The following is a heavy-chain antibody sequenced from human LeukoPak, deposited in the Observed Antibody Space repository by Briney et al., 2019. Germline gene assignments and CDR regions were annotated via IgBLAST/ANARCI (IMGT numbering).Heavy chain of an antibody. J-gene: IGHJ6*02. V-gene: IGHV3-23*01. CDR1: GFTFSTYA. CDR2: ISGSGGSI. D-gene: IGHD6-13*01. CDR3: ANIAIAAAGPFGMDV. Sequence: GGSLRLSCAASGFTFSTYAMSWVRQAPGKGLEWVSAISGSGGSIYYADSVKARFTISRDNSKNTLFLQMNSLRVEDTAVYYCANIAIAAAGPFGMDVWGQGTTVTVTS.